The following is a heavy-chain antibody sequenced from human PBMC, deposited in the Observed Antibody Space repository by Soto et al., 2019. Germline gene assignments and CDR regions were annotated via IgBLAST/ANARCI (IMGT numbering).Heavy chain of an antibody. CDR2: ISYDGSNK. D-gene: IGHD3-3*01. Sequence: QVQLVESGGGVVQPGRSLRLSCAASGFTFSSYGMHWVRQAPGKGLEWVAVISYDGSNKYYADSVKGRFTISRDNSKNTLYLQMNSLRAEDTAVYYCAGGYDFWSPFDYWGQGTLVTVPS. CDR1: GFTFSSYG. CDR3: AGGYDFWSPFDY. J-gene: IGHJ4*02. V-gene: IGHV3-30*03.